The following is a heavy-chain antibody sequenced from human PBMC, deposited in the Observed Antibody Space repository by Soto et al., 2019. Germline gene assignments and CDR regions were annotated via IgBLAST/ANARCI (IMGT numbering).Heavy chain of an antibody. CDR3: EVTTGY. CDR1: GYTFTDYD. D-gene: IGHD2-21*02. V-gene: IGHV1-8*01. J-gene: IGHJ4*02. CDR2: VSPDSGNA. Sequence: ASVRVSCKTSGYTFTDYDINWIRQAPGQGLEWMGWVSPDSGNAGYAPQFQGRVSMTSDTSISTVYMELSSLRAEDTAVYFCEVTTGYWGQGTMVTVSS.